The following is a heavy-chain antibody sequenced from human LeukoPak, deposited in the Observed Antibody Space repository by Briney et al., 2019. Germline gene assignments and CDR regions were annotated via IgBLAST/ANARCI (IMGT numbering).Heavy chain of an antibody. CDR1: AFNFTAYW. V-gene: IGHV3-74*01. CDR3: AVSNGGYGP. D-gene: IGHD5-12*01. J-gene: IGHJ5*02. Sequence: GGSLRLSCGSTAFNFTAYWMHWVRQDPRQGLLWVARINSDGTTTNYADSVKGRFTISRDNAKNTLSLQMNSLRAEDTAVYFCAVSNGGYGPWGQGALVTVSS. CDR2: INSDGTTT.